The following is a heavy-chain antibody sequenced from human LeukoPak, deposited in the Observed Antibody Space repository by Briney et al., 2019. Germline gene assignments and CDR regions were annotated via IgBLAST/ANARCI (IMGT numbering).Heavy chain of an antibody. CDR2: IRFDGSYE. CDR1: GLTFSSYG. D-gene: IGHD5-12*01. J-gene: IGHJ4*02. V-gene: IGHV3-30*02. CDR3: ARGPSGYHNT. Sequence: GGSLRLSCAASGLTFSSYGMHWVRQAPGKGLEWVTFIRFDGSYEDYADSVKGRFTISRDNSKNTLYLQVNSLRAEDTAVYYCARGPSGYHNTGGQGTLVTVSS.